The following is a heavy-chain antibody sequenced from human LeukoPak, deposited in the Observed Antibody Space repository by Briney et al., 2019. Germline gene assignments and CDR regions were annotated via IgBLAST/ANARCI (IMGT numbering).Heavy chain of an antibody. CDR1: GFTFSSYS. Sequence: GGSLRLSYAASGFTFSSYSMNWVRQAPGKGLEWVSSISSSSSYIYYADSVKGRFTISRDNAKNSLYLQMNSLRAEDTALYYCARTAYDILTGQPDAFDIWGQGTMVTVSS. CDR3: ARTAYDILTGQPDAFDI. CDR2: ISSSSSYI. D-gene: IGHD3-9*01. J-gene: IGHJ3*02. V-gene: IGHV3-21*04.